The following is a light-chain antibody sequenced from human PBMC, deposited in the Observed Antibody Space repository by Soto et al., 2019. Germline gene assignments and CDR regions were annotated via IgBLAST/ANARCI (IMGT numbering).Light chain of an antibody. CDR2: DGR. V-gene: IGKV1-5*01. CDR3: QRYQTYSRT. J-gene: IGKJ1*01. Sequence: DIQMTQSPFTVSASVGVRITITCRASQSINTWLAWYRQRPGEAPQLLIYDGRTLAMGVPSRFSGSGSGTDFTLSLSRLQPDDFATFYCQRYQTYSRTFGRGTKVEVK. CDR1: QSINTW.